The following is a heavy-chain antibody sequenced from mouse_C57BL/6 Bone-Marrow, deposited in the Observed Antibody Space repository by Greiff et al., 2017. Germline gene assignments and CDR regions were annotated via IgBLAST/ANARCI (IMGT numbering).Heavy chain of an antibody. CDR2: INPSSGYT. CDR1: GYTFTSYT. CDR3: ASGDALYYAMDY. J-gene: IGHJ4*01. Sequence: QVQLKQSGAELARPGASVKMSCKASGYTFTSYTMHWVKQRPGQGLEWIGYINPSSGYTKYNQKFKDKATLTADKSSSTAYMQLSSLTSEDSAVYYCASGDALYYAMDYWGQGTSVTVSS. D-gene: IGHD3-3*01. V-gene: IGHV1-4*01.